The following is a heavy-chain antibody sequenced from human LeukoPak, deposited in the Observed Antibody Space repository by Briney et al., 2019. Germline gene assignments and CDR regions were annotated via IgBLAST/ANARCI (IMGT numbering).Heavy chain of an antibody. V-gene: IGHV3-30*18. CDR3: AKDSGEQWLNNWFDP. J-gene: IGHJ5*02. CDR1: GFTFSSYG. D-gene: IGHD6-19*01. CDR2: ISYDGSKK. Sequence: GGSLRLSCAASGFTFSSYGLHWDRQAPGKGLEWVAVISYDGSKKYYTDSVKGRFTISRDNSKNTLYLQMNSLRAEDTAVYYCAKDSGEQWLNNWFDPWGQGTLVTVSS.